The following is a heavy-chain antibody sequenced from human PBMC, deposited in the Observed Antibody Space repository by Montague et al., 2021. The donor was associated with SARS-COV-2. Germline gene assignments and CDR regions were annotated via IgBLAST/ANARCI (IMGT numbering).Heavy chain of an antibody. CDR3: ASVSDSGYAFDY. D-gene: IGHD2-2*01. CDR1: GASITSGSYY. V-gene: IGHV4-61*02. Sequence: TLSLTCTVSGASITSGSYYWSWIRQPAGTRLEWIGRKYTTGSTNYDPSLKSRVAISVDTSKNQFSLKLSSVTAADTAVYYCASVSDSGYAFDYWGQGTLVTVSS. J-gene: IGHJ4*02. CDR2: KYTTGST.